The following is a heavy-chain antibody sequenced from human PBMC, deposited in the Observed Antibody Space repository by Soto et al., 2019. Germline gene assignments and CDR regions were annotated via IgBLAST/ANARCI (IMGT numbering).Heavy chain of an antibody. CDR2: IYHSGRT. D-gene: IGHD2-15*01. CDR3: ARWVEVSLDYFDS. Sequence: SETLSLTYTVSGGSISNGYYYWSWVRQNPGKGLEWIGHIYHSGRTYYNPSLKSRVTISVDTSKNQFSLNLSSVTAADTAVYYCARWVEVSLDYFDSWGQGTPVT. CDR1: GGSISNGYYY. J-gene: IGHJ4*02. V-gene: IGHV4-31*03.